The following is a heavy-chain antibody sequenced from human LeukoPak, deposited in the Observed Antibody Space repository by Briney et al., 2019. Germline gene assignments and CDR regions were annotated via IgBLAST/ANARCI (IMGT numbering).Heavy chain of an antibody. D-gene: IGHD6-13*01. CDR2: IIPIFGTA. J-gene: IGHJ4*02. V-gene: IGHV1-69*05. CDR1: GGTFSSYA. CDR3: ASSPRDYSSSWYPRYYFDY. Sequence: EASVKVSCTASGGTFSSYAISWVRQAPGQGLEWMGGIIPIFGTANYAQKFQGRVTITTDESTSTAYMELSSLRSEDTAVYYCASSPRDYSSSWYPRYYFDYWGQGTLVTVSS.